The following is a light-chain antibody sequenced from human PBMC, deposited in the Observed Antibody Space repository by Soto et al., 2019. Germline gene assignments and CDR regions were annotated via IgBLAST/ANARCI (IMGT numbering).Light chain of an antibody. CDR3: SSYTSSSTYV. Sequence: QSALTQPASVSGSPGQSITIACTGTSSDVGGYNYVSWYQQYPGKAPRLVISDVSNRPSGVSNRFSGSKSGNSASLTISGLQAEDEADYYCSSYTSSSTYVFGTGNKCTVL. CDR1: SSDVGGYNY. V-gene: IGLV2-14*01. J-gene: IGLJ1*01. CDR2: DVS.